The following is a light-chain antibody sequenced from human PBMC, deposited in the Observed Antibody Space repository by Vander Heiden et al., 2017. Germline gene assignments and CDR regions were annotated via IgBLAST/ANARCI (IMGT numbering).Light chain of an antibody. V-gene: IGKV4-1*01. Sequence: DIVMTQSPDSLAVSLGEGATINCKSSQSALYSSNNKNYLAWYQQTPGQPPKLLISWASTRESGIPDRFSGSGSGTDFTLTISSLQAEDVAVYYCQQYYTTPPTFGQGTKLEIK. CDR2: WAS. J-gene: IGKJ2*01. CDR1: QSALYSSNNKNY. CDR3: QQYYTTPPT.